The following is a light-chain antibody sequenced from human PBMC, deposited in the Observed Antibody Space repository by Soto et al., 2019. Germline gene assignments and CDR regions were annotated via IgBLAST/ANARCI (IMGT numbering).Light chain of an antibody. CDR2: GGD. V-gene: IGLV6-57*04. CDR1: SGSIASNY. CDR3: QSYDSNNYVV. J-gene: IGLJ2*01. Sequence: NFMLTQPHSVSESPGKTVTLSCTSTSGSIASNYVQWYQQRPGSAPTTVIFGGDQRPSGVSDRFSASIDSSSNSASLTIAGLQTEDEADYYCQSYDSNNYVVFGGGTKLTVL.